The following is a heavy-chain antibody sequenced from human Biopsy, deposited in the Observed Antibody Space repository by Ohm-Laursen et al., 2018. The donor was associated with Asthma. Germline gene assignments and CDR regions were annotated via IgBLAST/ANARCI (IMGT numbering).Heavy chain of an antibody. D-gene: IGHD3-3*01. J-gene: IGHJ3*02. V-gene: IGHV3-74*01. CDR3: AKERYYDFWSGYPI. CDR1: GFTFSSYW. CDR2: INTDGRTT. Sequence: SLRLSCAASGFTFSSYWMHWVRQAPGKGLVWVSRINTDGRTTSYADSVKGRFTISRDNAKLYLQMNSLRDEDTAVYYCAKERYYDFWSGYPIWGQGTMVTVSS.